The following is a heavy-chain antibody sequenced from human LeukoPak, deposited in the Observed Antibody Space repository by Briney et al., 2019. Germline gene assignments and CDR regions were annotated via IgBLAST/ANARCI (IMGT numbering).Heavy chain of an antibody. CDR2: ISGSGGST. Sequence: GRSLRLSCAASRFTFTSYAMSWVRQAAGKGLEWVSTISGSGGSTYYADSVKGRFTISRDNSKNTLYLQMNSLKVEDTAVYYCVRARVGTYYDYWGQLTLVTVSS. V-gene: IGHV3-23*01. CDR3: VRARVGTYYDY. D-gene: IGHD1-26*01. CDR1: RFTFTSYA. J-gene: IGHJ4*01.